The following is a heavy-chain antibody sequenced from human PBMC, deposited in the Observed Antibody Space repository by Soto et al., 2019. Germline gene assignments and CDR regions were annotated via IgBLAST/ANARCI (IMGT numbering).Heavy chain of an antibody. CDR2: ISGGGGST. CDR3: AKADLLGYCTGGSCYSLDY. Sequence: EVQVLESGGGLVQPGGSLRLSCVASGFTFSTYAMSWVRQAPGKGLEWVSGISGGGGSTYYADPVKGRFSISRDNSKNTLYLQMNSLRAEDTAVYYCAKADLLGYCTGGSCYSLDYWGQGTLVTVSS. J-gene: IGHJ4*02. D-gene: IGHD2-15*01. CDR1: GFTFSTYA. V-gene: IGHV3-23*01.